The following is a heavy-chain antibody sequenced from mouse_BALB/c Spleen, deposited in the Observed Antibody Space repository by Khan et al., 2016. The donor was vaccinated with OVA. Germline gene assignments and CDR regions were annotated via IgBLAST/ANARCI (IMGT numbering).Heavy chain of an antibody. D-gene: IGHD2-13*01. CDR1: GFSLTDYG. J-gene: IGHJ2*01. Sequence: QVQLKESGPGLVAPSQSLSITCTVSGFSLTDYGVNWVRQSPGKGLEWLGMLWGDGGTDYNSALKSRLRIIKDNSKRQVFLKMNSLQTDDTARYYCARYGDYGDFYYFDDWGQGTTLTVSS. CDR3: ARYGDYGDFYYFDD. V-gene: IGHV2-6-7*01. CDR2: LWGDGGT.